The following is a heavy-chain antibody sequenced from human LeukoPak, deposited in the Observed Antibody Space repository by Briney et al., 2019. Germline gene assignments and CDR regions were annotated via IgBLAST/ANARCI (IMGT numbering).Heavy chain of an antibody. V-gene: IGHV1-18*01. CDR1: GYTFTNYG. D-gene: IGHD2-21*02. CDR3: ARCGGDCYSRDWFDP. Sequence: ASVKVSCKASGYTFTNYGITWVRQASGQGIEWMGWISAYTGKTNSAQKLQGRVTMTTDTSTSTGYMELRSLRSDDTAVYYCARCGGDCYSRDWFDPWGQGTLVTVSS. J-gene: IGHJ5*02. CDR2: ISAYTGKT.